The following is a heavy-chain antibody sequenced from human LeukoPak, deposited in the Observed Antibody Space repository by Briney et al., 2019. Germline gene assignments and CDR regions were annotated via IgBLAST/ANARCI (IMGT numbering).Heavy chain of an antibody. Sequence: PGGSLRLSCAASGLTFSSSVIHWVRQAPGKRLEWVAVISSHGHSQYYADFVKDRFTISRDNSKNTQYLQINILREDDTAIYYCARERGVLDAFDIWGQGTIVTVFS. V-gene: IGHV3-30-3*01. J-gene: IGHJ3*02. CDR3: ARERGVLDAFDI. CDR2: ISSHGHSQ. D-gene: IGHD3-16*01. CDR1: GLTFSSSV.